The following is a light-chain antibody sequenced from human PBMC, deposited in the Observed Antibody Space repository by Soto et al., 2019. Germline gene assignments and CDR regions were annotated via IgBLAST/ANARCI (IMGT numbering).Light chain of an antibody. CDR3: QQRSNWPLMYT. CDR2: DAS. J-gene: IGKJ2*01. V-gene: IGKV3-11*01. CDR1: QSVGSY. Sequence: EIVLTQSPATLSLSPGERATLSCRTSQSVGSYLAWYQQKPGQAPRLLIYDASNRATGIPARFCGSGSGTDFTLTISSLEPEDFAVYYCQQRSNWPLMYTFGQGTQLEIK.